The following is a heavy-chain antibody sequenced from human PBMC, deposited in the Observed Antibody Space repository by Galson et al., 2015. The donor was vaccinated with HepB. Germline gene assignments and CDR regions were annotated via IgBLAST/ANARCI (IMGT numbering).Heavy chain of an antibody. CDR2: IYHSGST. Sequence: ETLSLTCAVSGGSISSSNWWSWVRQPPGKGLEWIGEIYHSGSTNYNPSLKSRVTISVDKSKNQFSLKLSSVTAADTAVYYCARVKGSSSMGGYDYWGQGTLVTVSS. D-gene: IGHD6-6*01. J-gene: IGHJ4*02. CDR3: ARVKGSSSMGGYDY. V-gene: IGHV4-4*02. CDR1: GGSISSSNW.